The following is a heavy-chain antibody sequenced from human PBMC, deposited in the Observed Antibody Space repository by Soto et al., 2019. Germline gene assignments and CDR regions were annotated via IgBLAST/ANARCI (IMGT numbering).Heavy chain of an antibody. D-gene: IGHD6-19*01. Sequence: QLQLQESGSGLVKPSQTLSLTCAVSGGSTSSGGYSWSWLRQPPGKGLEWIGYISHSGSTYYNPSLKXRXTXXVDTSKNQFSLRLSSVTAADTAVYYCASGGLLPAYWGQGTLVTVSS. CDR1: GGSTSSGGYS. CDR2: ISHSGST. CDR3: ASGGLLPAY. J-gene: IGHJ4*02. V-gene: IGHV4-30-2*01.